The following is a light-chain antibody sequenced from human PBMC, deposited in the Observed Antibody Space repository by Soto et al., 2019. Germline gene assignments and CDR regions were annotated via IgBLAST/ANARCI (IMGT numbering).Light chain of an antibody. J-gene: IGKJ5*01. CDR1: QSVSSNY. CDR3: QHYGSSLSIT. Sequence: EIVLTQSPGTLSLSPGERATLSCRASQSVSSNYLAWYQQKPGQAPRLLIYGASSRSTGIPDRFSGSGSWTDFTLTISRLEPEDFAVYFCQHYGSSLSITFGQGTRLEIK. V-gene: IGKV3-20*01. CDR2: GAS.